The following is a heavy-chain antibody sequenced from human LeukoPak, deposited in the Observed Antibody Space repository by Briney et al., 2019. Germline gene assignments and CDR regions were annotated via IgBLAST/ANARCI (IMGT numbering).Heavy chain of an antibody. V-gene: IGHV4-4*02. J-gene: IGHJ3*02. Sequence: PSETLSLTCAVSGGSISSSNWWIWVRQPPGKGLEWIGEIYHTGSTNYNPSLKSRVTISEDKSKNQFSLKLSSVTAADTAVYYCARGPASLDAFDIWGQGTMVTVSS. CDR2: IYHTGST. CDR1: GGSISSSNW. CDR3: ARGPASLDAFDI.